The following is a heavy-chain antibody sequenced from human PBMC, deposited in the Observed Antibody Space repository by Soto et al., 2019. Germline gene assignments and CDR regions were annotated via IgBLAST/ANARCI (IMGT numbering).Heavy chain of an antibody. CDR1: GYTFTTYP. CDR3: ARKDYYGSGIYDFDY. J-gene: IGHJ4*02. CDR2: MNPANGDT. D-gene: IGHD3-10*01. Sequence: ASVKVSCKASGYTFTTYPIHWVRQAPGQSLEWMGWMNPANGDTGYSQKFQGRVTITRDTSASTAHMELSSLRSEDTAVYYCARKDYYGSGIYDFDYWGQGTLVTVSS. V-gene: IGHV1-3*01.